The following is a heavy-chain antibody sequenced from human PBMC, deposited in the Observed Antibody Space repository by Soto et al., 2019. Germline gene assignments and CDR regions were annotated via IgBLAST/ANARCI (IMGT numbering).Heavy chain of an antibody. CDR1: GGTFSSYA. CDR2: IIPIFGTA. CDR3: ASGSRSMVRGALRGMDV. D-gene: IGHD3-10*01. V-gene: IGHV1-69*13. Sequence: GPSVKVSCKASGGTFSSYAISWVRQAPGQGLEWMGGIIPIFGTANYAQKFQGRVTITADESTSTAYMELSSLRSEDTAVYYCASGSRSMVRGALRGMDVWGQGTTVTVSS. J-gene: IGHJ6*02.